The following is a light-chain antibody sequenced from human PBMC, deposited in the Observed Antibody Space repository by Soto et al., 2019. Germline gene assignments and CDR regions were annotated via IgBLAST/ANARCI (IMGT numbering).Light chain of an antibody. CDR2: GDI. J-gene: IGLJ7*01. V-gene: IGLV1-40*01. CDR3: QSYDSSLSGSV. CDR1: SSNIGAGYD. Sequence: QSVLTQPPSVSGAPGQRVTISCTGSSSNIGAGYDVHWYQQLPGTAPKLLIYGDINRPAGVPDRFSGSRSGTSASLAITGLQVDDEADYYCQSYDSSLSGSVFGGGTQLTVL.